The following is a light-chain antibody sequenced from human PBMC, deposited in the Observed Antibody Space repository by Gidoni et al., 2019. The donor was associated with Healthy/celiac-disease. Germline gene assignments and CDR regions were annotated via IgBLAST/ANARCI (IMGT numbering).Light chain of an antibody. CDR3: QVWDSSSDLVV. J-gene: IGLJ2*01. CDR1: NIGSKS. CDR2: DDS. V-gene: IGLV3-21*02. Sequence: SYVPTHPPSVSVAPGQTARITCGGNNIGSKSVHWYQQKPGQAPVLVVYDDSDRPSGIPERFSGSNSGNTATLTISRVEAGDEADYYCQVWDSSSDLVVFGGGTKLTVL.